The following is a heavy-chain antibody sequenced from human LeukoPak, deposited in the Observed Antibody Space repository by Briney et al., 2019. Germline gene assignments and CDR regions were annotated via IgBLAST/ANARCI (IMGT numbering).Heavy chain of an antibody. CDR1: GFTFSSYA. D-gene: IGHD5-18*01. Sequence: GGSLRLSCAASGFTFSSYAMSWVREAPGKGLEGVSAIIGSGGSTYYAASVKGRFTISRDNSKNTLYLQMNSLRAEDTAVYYSTRAPQGGYSYGFGYYYYGMDVWGQGTTVTVSS. CDR2: IIGSGGST. CDR3: TRAPQGGYSYGFGYYYYGMDV. V-gene: IGHV3-23*01. J-gene: IGHJ6*02.